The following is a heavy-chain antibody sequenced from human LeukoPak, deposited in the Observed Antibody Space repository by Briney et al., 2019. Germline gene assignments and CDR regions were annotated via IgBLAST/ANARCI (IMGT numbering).Heavy chain of an antibody. V-gene: IGHV3-33*01. CDR3: ARDSSSWYYFDY. CDR1: GFTFSSYG. CDR2: IWYDGSNK. J-gene: IGHJ4*02. D-gene: IGHD6-13*01. Sequence: GGSLRLSCVAPGFTFSSYGMHWVRQAPGKGLEWVAVIWYDGSNKYYADSVKGRSTISRDNSKNTLYLQMNSLRAEDTAVYYCARDSSSWYYFDYWGQGTLVTVSS.